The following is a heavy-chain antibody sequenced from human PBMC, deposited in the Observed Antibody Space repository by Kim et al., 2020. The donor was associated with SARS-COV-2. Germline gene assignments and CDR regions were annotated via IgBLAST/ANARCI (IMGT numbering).Heavy chain of an antibody. CDR2: ITNSGSAT. CDR1: GFTFDTYV. V-gene: IGHV3-48*02. CDR3: ARGRAY. Sequence: GGSLRLSCAASGFTFDTYVMNWFRQAPGKGLEWLSYITNSGSATFYADSVKGRFTISRDNAKNSLYLEMSSLRDEDTAVYYCARGRAYWGRGNLVTVSS. J-gene: IGHJ4*02.